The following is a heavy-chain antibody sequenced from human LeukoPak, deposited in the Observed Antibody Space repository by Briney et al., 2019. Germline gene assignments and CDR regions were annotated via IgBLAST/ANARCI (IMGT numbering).Heavy chain of an antibody. CDR2: IYHSGST. D-gene: IGHD5-12*01. J-gene: IGHJ3*02. Sequence: PSETLSLTCAVSGGSISSSNWWSWVRQPPGKGLEWIGEIYHSGSTNYNPSLKSRVTISVDKSKNQFSLKLSSVTAADTAVYYCARDVGGYDYGGVVEDAFDIWGQGTMVTVSS. CDR3: ARDVGGYDYGGVVEDAFDI. V-gene: IGHV4-4*02. CDR1: GGSISSSNW.